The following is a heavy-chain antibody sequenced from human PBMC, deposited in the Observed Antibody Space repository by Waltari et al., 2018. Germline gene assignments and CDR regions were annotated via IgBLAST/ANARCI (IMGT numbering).Heavy chain of an antibody. CDR3: ARLADYYGSGSYYNAPLDY. Sequence: QVQLVQSGAEVKKPGSSVKVSCKASGGTFSSYAISWVRQAPGQGLEWMGGIIPIFGTANYAQKFQGRVTSTADESTSTAYMELSSLRSEDTAVYYCARLADYYGSGSYYNAPLDYWGQGTLVTVSS. CDR1: GGTFSSYA. D-gene: IGHD3-10*01. V-gene: IGHV1-69*13. CDR2: IIPIFGTA. J-gene: IGHJ4*02.